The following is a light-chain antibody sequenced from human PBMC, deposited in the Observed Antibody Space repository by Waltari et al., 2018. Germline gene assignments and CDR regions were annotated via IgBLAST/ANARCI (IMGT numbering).Light chain of an antibody. CDR2: STH. CDR3: SAWDDSVNGPVV. CDR1: ASNIGSNV. Sequence: QSVLTQPPSASGTLGQRVTISCSGSASNIGSNVVSWYQQVPGTAPRLILPSTHPRPPGVPDRFSRSKSGTSASLAISGLQAAEEAEYFCSAWDDSVNGPVVFGGGTKLTVL. V-gene: IGLV1-44*01. J-gene: IGLJ2*01.